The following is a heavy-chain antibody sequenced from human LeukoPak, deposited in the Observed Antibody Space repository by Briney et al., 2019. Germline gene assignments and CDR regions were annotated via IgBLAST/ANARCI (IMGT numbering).Heavy chain of an antibody. V-gene: IGHV4-59*01. CDR2: IYYSGST. CDR3: AREGELGMDY. Sequence: PSETLSLTCTVSGGSISSYYWSWIRQPPGKGLEWIGYIYYSGSTNYNPSLKSRVTISVDTSKNQFSLKLSSVTAADTAVYYCAREGELGMDYWGQGTLVTVSS. CDR1: GGSISSYY. J-gene: IGHJ4*02. D-gene: IGHD7-27*01.